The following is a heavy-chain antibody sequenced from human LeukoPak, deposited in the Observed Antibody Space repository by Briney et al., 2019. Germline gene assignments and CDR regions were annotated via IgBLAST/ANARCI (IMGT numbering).Heavy chain of an antibody. J-gene: IGHJ4*02. V-gene: IGHV4-4*07. D-gene: IGHD3-9*01. CDR1: GGSISSYY. CDR2: IYTSGST. Sequence: SETLSLTCTVSGGSISSYYWSWIRQPAGKGLEWIGRIYTSGSTNYNPSLKSRVTMSVDTSKNQFSLKLSSVTAADTAVYYRARDRGYDILTGYYNKYYFDYWGQGTLVTVSS. CDR3: ARDRGYDILTGYYNKYYFDY.